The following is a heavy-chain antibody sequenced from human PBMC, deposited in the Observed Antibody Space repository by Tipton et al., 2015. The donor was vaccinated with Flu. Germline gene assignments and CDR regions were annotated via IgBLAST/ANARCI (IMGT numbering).Heavy chain of an antibody. V-gene: IGHV3-30*18. D-gene: IGHD6-19*01. CDR1: GFTFSSYE. CDR2: ISHDGTNK. CDR3: AKDQSSGFLDALHI. J-gene: IGHJ3*02. Sequence: QVQLVQSGGGVVQPGGSLRLSCAASGFTFSSYEMNWVRQAPGKGLEWVAVISHDGTNKFYADSVKGRFTVSRDNSRNTLYLQMNSLRAEDSAVYYCAKDQSSGFLDALHIWGQGTMVTVSS.